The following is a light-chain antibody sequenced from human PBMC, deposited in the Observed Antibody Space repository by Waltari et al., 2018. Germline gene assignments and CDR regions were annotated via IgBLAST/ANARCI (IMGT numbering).Light chain of an antibody. V-gene: IGKV4-1*01. Sequence: DIVMTQSPDSLAVSLGERATINCQSSRTVLYDSNNKNYLAWYKQKPGQPPNLLIYWASTRKSGVPDRFSGSGSGTDFTLTISTLQAEDVAVYYCHQYYNTPYSYGQGTKLEIK. CDR1: RTVLYDSNNKNY. J-gene: IGKJ2*03. CDR2: WAS. CDR3: HQYYNTPYS.